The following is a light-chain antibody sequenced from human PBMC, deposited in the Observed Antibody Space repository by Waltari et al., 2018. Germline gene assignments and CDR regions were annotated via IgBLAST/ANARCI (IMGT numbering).Light chain of an antibody. Sequence: DIQVTQSPSSLSASVEDRVTITCHAITEYLNWYQQKPGRPPKLLIYEASNLETGVPLRFSKSGSGTHFTLTINNLQPEDVATYYCQQYYNFSQSYTFGQGTRVEIK. J-gene: IGKJ2*01. V-gene: IGKV1-33*01. CDR1: TEY. CDR2: EAS. CDR3: QQYYNFSQSYT.